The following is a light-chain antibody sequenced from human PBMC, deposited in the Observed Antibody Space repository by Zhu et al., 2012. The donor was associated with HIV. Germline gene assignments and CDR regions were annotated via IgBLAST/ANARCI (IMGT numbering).Light chain of an antibody. Sequence: EIVLTQSPGTLSLSPGERATLSCRASQTVSRNYLAWYQQKPGQPPRLLIYSASRRVTGIPDRFSGSGSGTDFTLTISRLEPEDFAVYYCQARMSXPIRYRLFGPRGPK. J-gene: IGKJ3*01. V-gene: IGKV3-20*01. CDR3: QARMSXPIRYRL. CDR2: SAS. CDR1: QTVSRNY.